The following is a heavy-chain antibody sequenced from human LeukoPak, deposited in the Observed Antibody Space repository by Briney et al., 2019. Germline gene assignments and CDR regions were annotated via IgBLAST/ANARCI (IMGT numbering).Heavy chain of an antibody. Sequence: GGSLRLSCAASGFTFSSYSMNWVRQAPGKGLEWVSCISSSSSTIYYADSVKGRFTISRDNAKNSLYLQMNSLRAEDTAVYYCARGRHAFDIWGQGTMVTVSS. CDR1: GFTFSSYS. V-gene: IGHV3-48*01. CDR2: ISSSSSTI. J-gene: IGHJ3*02. CDR3: ARGRHAFDI.